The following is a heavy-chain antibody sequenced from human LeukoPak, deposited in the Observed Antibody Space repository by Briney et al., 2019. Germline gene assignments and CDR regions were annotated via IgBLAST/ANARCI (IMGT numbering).Heavy chain of an antibody. Sequence: KPSETLSLICTVSGGSISSYYWSWIRQPPGKGLEWIGYIYYSGGTNYNPSLKSRVTISVDTSKNQFSLKLSSVTAADTAVYYCARYEDSSGYYAFDYWGQGTLVTVSS. V-gene: IGHV4-59*01. J-gene: IGHJ4*02. CDR2: IYYSGGT. D-gene: IGHD3-22*01. CDR3: ARYEDSSGYYAFDY. CDR1: GGSISSYY.